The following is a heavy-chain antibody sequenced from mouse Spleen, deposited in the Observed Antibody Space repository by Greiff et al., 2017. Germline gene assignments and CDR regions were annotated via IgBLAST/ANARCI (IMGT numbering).Heavy chain of an antibody. CDR3: TGGSSYGFAY. CDR1: GFTFSNYW. Sequence: VQLKESGGGLVQPGGSMKLSCVASGFTFSNYWMNWVRQSPEKGLEWVAEIRLKSNNYATHYAESVKGRFTISRDDSKSSVYLQMNNLRAEDTGIYYCTGGSSYGFAYWGQGTLVTVSA. J-gene: IGHJ3*01. CDR2: IRLKSNNYAT. V-gene: IGHV6-6*02. D-gene: IGHD1-1*01.